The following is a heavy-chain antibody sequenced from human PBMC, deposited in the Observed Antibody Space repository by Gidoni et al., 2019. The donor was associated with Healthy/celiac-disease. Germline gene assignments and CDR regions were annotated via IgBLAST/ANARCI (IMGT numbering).Heavy chain of an antibody. CDR3: ARHPRPYCSGGSCYPFDI. CDR2: ST. Sequence: STYYNPSLKSRVTISVDTSKNQFSLKLSSVTAADTAVYYCARHPRPYCSGGSCYPFDIWGQGTMVTVSS. V-gene: IGHV4-39*01. J-gene: IGHJ3*02. D-gene: IGHD2-15*01.